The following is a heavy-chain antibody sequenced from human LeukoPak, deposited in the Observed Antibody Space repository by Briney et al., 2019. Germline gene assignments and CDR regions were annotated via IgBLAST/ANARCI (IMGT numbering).Heavy chain of an antibody. CDR2: IRSRAYGGTA. J-gene: IGHJ4*02. Sequence: AGGSLRLSCTASGFTFDDYALTWVRQAPGKGLEWVGFIRSRAYGGTAEYAASVKGRFTISRDDSKSIAYLQMNSLKTEDTAVYYCTRGPGIAVTGSLYWGQGTLVTVSS. CDR3: TRGPGIAVTGSLY. D-gene: IGHD6-19*01. CDR1: GFTFDDYA. V-gene: IGHV3-49*04.